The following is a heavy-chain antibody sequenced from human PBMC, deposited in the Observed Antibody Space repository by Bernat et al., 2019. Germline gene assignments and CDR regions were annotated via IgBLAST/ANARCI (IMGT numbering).Heavy chain of an antibody. CDR3: ATGLYYYYGMDV. CDR2: INPSGGST. J-gene: IGHJ6*02. Sequence: QVQLVQSGAEVKKPGASVKVSCKASGYTFTSYYMHWVRQAPGQGLEWMGIINPSGGSTSYAQKFQGRVTMTRNTSISTAYMELSSLRSEDTAVYYCATGLYYYYGMDVWGQGTTVTVSS. V-gene: IGHV1-46*01. CDR1: GYTFTSYY.